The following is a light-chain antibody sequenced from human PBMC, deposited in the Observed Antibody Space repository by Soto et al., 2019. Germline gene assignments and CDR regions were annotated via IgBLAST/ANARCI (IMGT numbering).Light chain of an antibody. CDR2: GAS. CDR1: QSISTS. V-gene: IGKV1-5*01. CDR3: QQYITYST. Sequence: DIQMTQSPSTLSASVGDTVTITCRASQSISTSLAWYQEKPGKAPNLLISGASTLEEGVPSRFRGSGSGTEFTLTITSLQTDDFATYYCQQYITYSTFGQGTKVDI. J-gene: IGKJ1*01.